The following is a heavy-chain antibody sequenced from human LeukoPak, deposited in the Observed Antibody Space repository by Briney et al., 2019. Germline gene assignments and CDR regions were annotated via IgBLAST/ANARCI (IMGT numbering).Heavy chain of an antibody. D-gene: IGHD6-19*01. J-gene: IGHJ4*02. CDR1: GFSISSDYY. CDR3: ATKGDPYSSGWSYFDY. Sequence: PSETLSLTCNVFGFSISSDYYWGWIRQPPGEGLEWTATIYHDGSTYYNPSLKGRVIISLDTSKNQFSLKLSSVTAADTAVYYCATKGDPYSSGWSYFDYWGQGTLVTVSS. V-gene: IGHV4-38-2*02. CDR2: IYHDGST.